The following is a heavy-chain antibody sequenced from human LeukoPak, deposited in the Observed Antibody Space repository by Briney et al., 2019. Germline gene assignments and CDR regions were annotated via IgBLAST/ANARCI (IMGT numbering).Heavy chain of an antibody. CDR3: AKDHLPGIVVADRDY. J-gene: IGHJ4*02. CDR1: GFTFSSYG. Sequence: GGSLRLSCAASGFTFSSYGMSWVRQAPGKGLEWVSAISGSGGSTYYADSVKGRFTISRDNSKNTLYLQMNSLRAEDTAVYYCAKDHLPGIVVADRDYWGQGTLVTVSS. CDR2: ISGSGGST. D-gene: IGHD6-19*01. V-gene: IGHV3-23*01.